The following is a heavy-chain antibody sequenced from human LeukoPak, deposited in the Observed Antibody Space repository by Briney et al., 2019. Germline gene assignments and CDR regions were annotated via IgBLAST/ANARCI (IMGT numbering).Heavy chain of an antibody. CDR1: GFTFSSYD. D-gene: IGHD1-7*01. CDR2: LGTIGDT. CDR3: ARGLDGNYTRGAFDI. V-gene: IGHV3-13*01. Sequence: GGSLRLSCAASGFTFSSYDMHWVGQATGKGLEWVSALGTIGDTYYPDSVKGRFTISRENATNSLYLQMNSLRAGDTAVYYCARGLDGNYTRGAFDIWGQGTMVTVSS. J-gene: IGHJ3*02.